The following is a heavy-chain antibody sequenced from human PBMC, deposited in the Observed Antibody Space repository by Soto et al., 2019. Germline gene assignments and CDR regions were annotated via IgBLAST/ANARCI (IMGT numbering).Heavy chain of an antibody. Sequence: GGPLRLSCAAAGVTFGDSGRHWFRQAPGNVPEWLAVIWFDGSSRYFADSVTGRFTVSRDNSQNTLYLQMSSLRVEDTAVYFCASDRVFRGSGLTYFDFGGQGTLVTVSS. D-gene: IGHD1-1*01. CDR3: ASDRVFRGSGLTYFDF. CDR2: IWFDGSSR. V-gene: IGHV3-33*01. CDR1: GVTFGDSG. J-gene: IGHJ4*01.